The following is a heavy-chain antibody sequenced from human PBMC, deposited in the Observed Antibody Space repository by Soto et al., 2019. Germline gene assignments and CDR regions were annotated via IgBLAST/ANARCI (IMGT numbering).Heavy chain of an antibody. D-gene: IGHD4-4*01. Sequence: SETLSLTCTVSGGSISSYYWSWIRQPPGKGLEWIGYIYYSGSTNYNPSLKSRVTISVDTSKNQFSLKLSSVTAADTAVYYCARVHYRNYPIDYWGQGTRVTVSS. CDR3: ARVHYRNYPIDY. CDR2: IYYSGST. V-gene: IGHV4-59*01. CDR1: GGSISSYY. J-gene: IGHJ4*02.